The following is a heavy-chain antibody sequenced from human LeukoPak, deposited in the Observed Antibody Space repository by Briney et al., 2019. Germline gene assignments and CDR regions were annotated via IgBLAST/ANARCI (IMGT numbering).Heavy chain of an antibody. CDR2: IYYSGNT. D-gene: IGHD3-3*01. CDR3: AGHGVMIFGVVSKRRGWFDT. V-gene: IGHV4-34*08. CDR1: GGTFSGYY. J-gene: IGHJ5*02. Sequence: SETLSLTCAVYGGTFSGYYWHWIRQPPGKGLEWVGNIYYSGNTYYNSSLESRVTIFVDTSKNHFSLQHNSLTAADTAIYYFAGHGVMIFGVVSKRRGWFDTWGERTLGSVSS.